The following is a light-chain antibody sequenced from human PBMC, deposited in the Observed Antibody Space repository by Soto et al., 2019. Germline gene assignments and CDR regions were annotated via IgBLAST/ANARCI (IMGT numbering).Light chain of an antibody. V-gene: IGLV2-14*01. CDR2: EVS. CDR3: SSYTSSSTLYV. J-gene: IGLJ1*01. Sequence: QSALTQPPSASGSPGQPVTISCTGTSSDVGGYDYVSWYQQHPGKAPKLMIYEVSNRPSGVSNRFSGSKSGNTASLTISGLQAEDEADYYCSSYTSSSTLYVFGTGTKVTVL. CDR1: SSDVGGYDY.